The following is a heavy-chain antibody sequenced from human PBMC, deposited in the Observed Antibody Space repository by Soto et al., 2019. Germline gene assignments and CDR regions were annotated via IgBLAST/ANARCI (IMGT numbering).Heavy chain of an antibody. V-gene: IGHV1-18*01. CDR2: ISAHNGHT. D-gene: IGHD6-6*01. Sequence: QVHLVQSGAEVKKPGASVKVSCKGSGYAFTTYGITWVRQAPGKGLEWMGWISAHNGHTNYAQTLQGRVTVTRDTSTSTAYMELRSLRSDDTAVYYCARGRDGDYWGHGALVTVSS. J-gene: IGHJ4*01. CDR3: ARGRDGDY. CDR1: GYAFTTYG.